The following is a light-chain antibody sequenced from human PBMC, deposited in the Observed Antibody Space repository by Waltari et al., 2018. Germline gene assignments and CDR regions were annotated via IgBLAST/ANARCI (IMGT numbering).Light chain of an antibody. CDR2: INRDGSH. CDR3: QTWGSGPWV. J-gene: IGLJ3*02. CDR1: SGHSSNA. Sequence: QLVLTQSPSASASLGASVKLTCTLSSGHSSNAIAWHQQQPEKGPRFLMKINRDGSHTKGDWIPDRFSGSSSGAGRYLTISSLQSEDEADYYCQTWGSGPWVFGGGTKLTVL. V-gene: IGLV4-69*01.